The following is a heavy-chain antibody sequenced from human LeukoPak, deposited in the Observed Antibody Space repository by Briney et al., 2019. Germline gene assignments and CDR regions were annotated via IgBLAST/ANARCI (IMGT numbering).Heavy chain of an antibody. CDR2: ISSGSVTR. J-gene: IGHJ3*02. V-gene: IGHV3-48*04. CDR3: ARDGLGGIKAFDI. CDR1: GFTFNTYS. D-gene: IGHD3/OR15-3a*01. Sequence: PGGSLRLSCAASGFTFNTYSMNWVRQAPGKGLEWVSYISSGSVTRYYADSVKGRFTISRDNAKNSLYLQMNSQRVEDTALYYCARDGLGGIKAFDIWGQGTMVTVSS.